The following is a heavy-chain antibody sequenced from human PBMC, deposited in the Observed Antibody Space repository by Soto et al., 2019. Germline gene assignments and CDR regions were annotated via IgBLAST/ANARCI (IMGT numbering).Heavy chain of an antibody. CDR2: TRKSGGA. J-gene: IGHJ4*02. CDR3: ASHLVMAGTRGFDH. V-gene: IGHV4-4*02. CDR1: SGSVFSSNW. Sequence: QVQLQESGPGLVKPSGTLSLTCAVSSGSVFSSNWWSWVRLPPGKGLEWIGETRKSGGANYNPSRISRVTIPVDRSRNYIFLEFSSVTAADTAVYYCASHLVMAGTRGFDHWGLGTLVTVSS. D-gene: IGHD6-19*01.